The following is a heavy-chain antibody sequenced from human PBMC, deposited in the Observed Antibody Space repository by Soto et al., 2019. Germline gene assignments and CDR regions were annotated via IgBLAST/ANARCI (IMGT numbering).Heavy chain of an antibody. CDR2: MNPNSGNT. CDR3: ARQKVDASDS. CDR1: GYTFTSYD. V-gene: IGHV1-8*01. D-gene: IGHD2-15*01. J-gene: IGHJ4*02. Sequence: QVQLVQSGAEVKKPGASVKVSCKASGYTFTSYDINWVRQATGQGLEWMGWMNPNSGNTGYAQKFPGRVTMTRNTSISTAYMELHSLRSEDTAVNYWARQKVDASDSWGQGTLVTVPS.